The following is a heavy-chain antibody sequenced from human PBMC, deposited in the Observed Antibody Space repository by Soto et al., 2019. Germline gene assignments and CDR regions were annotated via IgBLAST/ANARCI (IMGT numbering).Heavy chain of an antibody. CDR1: GFTFSTYW. J-gene: IGHJ4*02. CDR3: ARHVYLGSGTYHTN. V-gene: IGHV3-7*03. D-gene: IGHD3-10*01. CDR2: IKQDGSAK. Sequence: GGSLRLSCAASGFTFSTYWMSWVRQAPGEGLEWVANIKQDGSAKYYVDSVKGRFTISRDNAKNSLYLQMNSLRAEDTAVYYCARHVYLGSGTYHTNWGQGTLVTVSS.